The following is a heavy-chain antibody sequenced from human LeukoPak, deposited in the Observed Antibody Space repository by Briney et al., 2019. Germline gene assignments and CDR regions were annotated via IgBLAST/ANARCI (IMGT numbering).Heavy chain of an antibody. CDR3: VKDMVQRNGIFDPFDI. CDR1: GFIFSNYA. J-gene: IGHJ3*02. Sequence: PGGSLRLSCAVSGFIFSNYAMTWVRQAPGKGLEWVSSIEGDGSASYYADSVKGRFAISRGDPKNTLYLQLTSLRVEDTAIYFCVKDMVQRNGIFDPFDIWGQGTMVTVS. D-gene: IGHD3-10*01. V-gene: IGHV3-23*01. CDR2: IEGDGSAS.